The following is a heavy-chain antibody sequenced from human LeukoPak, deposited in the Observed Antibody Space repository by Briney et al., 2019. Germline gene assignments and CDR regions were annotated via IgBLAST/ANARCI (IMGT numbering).Heavy chain of an antibody. Sequence: GGSLRLSCAASGLTFRNTAMSWVRQAPGKGLEWVSSISGSGGSTYYADFVRGRFSISRDNPKNTLSLQMNSLTAEDTAIYYCAIGGGISTPGHWGQGTLVTVSS. CDR1: GLTFRNTA. CDR3: AIGGGISTPGH. V-gene: IGHV3-23*01. CDR2: ISGSGGST. D-gene: IGHD6-13*01. J-gene: IGHJ4*02.